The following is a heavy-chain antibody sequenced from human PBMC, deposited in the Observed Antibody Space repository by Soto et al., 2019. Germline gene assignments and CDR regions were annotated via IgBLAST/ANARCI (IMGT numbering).Heavy chain of an antibody. CDR3: ARDMNYYDSSGYPNAI. CDR2: INPSGGST. V-gene: IGHV1-46*01. CDR1: GYTFTSYY. Sequence: ASVKVSCKASGYTFTSYYMHWVRQAPGQGLEWMGIINPSGGSTSYAQKFQGRVTMTRDTSTSTAYMELRSLRSEDTAVYYCARDMNYYDSSGYPNAIWGQGTMVTVSS. D-gene: IGHD3-22*01. J-gene: IGHJ3*02.